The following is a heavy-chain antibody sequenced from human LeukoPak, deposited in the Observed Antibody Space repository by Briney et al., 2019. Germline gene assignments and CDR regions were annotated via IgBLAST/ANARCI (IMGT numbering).Heavy chain of an antibody. Sequence: GGSLRLSCAASGFTFSRYALSWVRRARGGGLEWVSSISGSGGNTFCADCVKGRFTISRNNSKNTLNMQMTGLRAKDTAVYNCAKLVTHFDYWGQGTLVTVSS. CDR2: ISGSGGNT. CDR3: AKLVTHFDY. D-gene: IGHD2-21*02. V-gene: IGHV3-23*01. J-gene: IGHJ4*02. CDR1: GFTFSRYA.